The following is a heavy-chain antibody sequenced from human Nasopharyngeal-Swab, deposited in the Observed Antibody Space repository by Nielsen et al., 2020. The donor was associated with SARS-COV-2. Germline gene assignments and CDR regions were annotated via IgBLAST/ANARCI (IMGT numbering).Heavy chain of an antibody. Sequence: ASVKVSCKVSGYTLTELSMHWVRQAPGKGLEWMGGFDPEDGETIYAQKFQGRVTTTEDTSTDTAYMELSSLRSEDTAVYYCATSPPYCSSTSCYGWFDPWGQGTLVTVSS. CDR1: GYTLTELS. V-gene: IGHV1-24*01. D-gene: IGHD2-2*01. J-gene: IGHJ5*02. CDR3: ATSPPYCSSTSCYGWFDP. CDR2: FDPEDGET.